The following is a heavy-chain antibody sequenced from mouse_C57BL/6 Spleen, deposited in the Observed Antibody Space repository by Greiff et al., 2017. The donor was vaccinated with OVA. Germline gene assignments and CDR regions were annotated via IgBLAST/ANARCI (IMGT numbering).Heavy chain of an antibody. CDR1: GFTFSDYG. CDR3: ARDYYGGAMDD. V-gene: IGHV5-17*01. J-gene: IGHJ4*01. CDR2: ISSGSSTI. D-gene: IGHD1-1*01. Sequence: EVQLQESGGGLVKPGGSLKLSCAASGFTFSDYGMHWVRQAPEKGLEWVAYISSGSSTIYYADTVKGRFTISRDNAKNTLFLQMTSLRSEDTAMYYCARDYYGGAMDDWGQGTSVTVSS.